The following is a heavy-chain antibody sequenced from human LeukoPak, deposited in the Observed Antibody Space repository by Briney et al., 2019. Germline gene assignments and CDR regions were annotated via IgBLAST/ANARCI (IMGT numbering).Heavy chain of an antibody. J-gene: IGHJ5*02. CDR1: GFTFSSYS. V-gene: IGHV3-21*01. Sequence: GGSLRLSCAASGFTFSSYSMNWVRQAPGKGLEWASSISSSSSYIYYADSVKGRFTISRDNANNSLYLQMNSLRAEDTAVYYCARDLNSRNRWFDPWGQGTLVTVSS. CDR3: ARDLNSRNRWFDP. D-gene: IGHD1-14*01. CDR2: ISSSSSYI.